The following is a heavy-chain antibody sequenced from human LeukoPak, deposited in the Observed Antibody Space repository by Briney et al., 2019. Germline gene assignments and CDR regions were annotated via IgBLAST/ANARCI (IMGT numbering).Heavy chain of an antibody. V-gene: IGHV4-34*01. CDR1: GGSFSGYY. Sequence: SETLSLTCAVYGGSFSGYYWSWIRQPPGKGLEWIGEINHSGSTNYNPSLKSRVTISVDTSKNQFSLKLSSVTAADTAVYYCARGGTYDRHGDLRVLSDYWGQGTLVTVSS. J-gene: IGHJ4*02. CDR3: ARGGTYDRHGDLRVLSDY. D-gene: IGHD4-17*01. CDR2: INHSGST.